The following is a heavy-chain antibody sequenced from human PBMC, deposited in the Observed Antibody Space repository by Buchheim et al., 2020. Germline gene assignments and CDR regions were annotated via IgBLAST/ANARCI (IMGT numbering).Heavy chain of an antibody. J-gene: IGHJ6*04. CDR3: ARIQYYDFWSGYSRGLGMDV. V-gene: IGHV3-48*03. Sequence: EVQLVESGGGLVQPGGSLRLSCAASGFTFSSYEMNWVRQAPGKGLEWVSYISSRGSTVYYADSVKGRFTISRDNAKNSLYLQINSLRAEDTAVYYCARIQYYDFWSGYSRGLGMDVWGKGTT. CDR2: ISSRGSTV. CDR1: GFTFSSYE. D-gene: IGHD3-3*01.